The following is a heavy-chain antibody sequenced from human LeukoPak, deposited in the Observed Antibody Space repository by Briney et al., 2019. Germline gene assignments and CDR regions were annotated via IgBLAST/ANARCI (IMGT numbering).Heavy chain of an antibody. J-gene: IGHJ4*02. Sequence: GGSLRLSCAASGFTFSSYWMHWVRQAPGKGLEWVAFIRYDGSNKYYADSVKGRFTISRDNSKNTLYLQMNSLRAEDTAVYYCAKDMLVTTLDYWGQGTLVTVSS. CDR3: AKDMLVTTLDY. V-gene: IGHV3-30*02. D-gene: IGHD4-17*01. CDR1: GFTFSSYW. CDR2: IRYDGSNK.